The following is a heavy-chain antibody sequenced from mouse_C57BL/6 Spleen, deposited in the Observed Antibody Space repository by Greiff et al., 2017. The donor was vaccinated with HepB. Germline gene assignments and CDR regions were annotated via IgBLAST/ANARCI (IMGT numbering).Heavy chain of an antibody. Sequence: VQLQQSGPELVKPGASVKISCEASGYAFSSSWMNWVKQRPGKGLEWIGRIYPGDGDTNYNGKFKGKATLTADKSSSTAYMQLSSLTSEDSAVYFCARSEGAYYGSSYDYFDYWGQGTTLTVSS. CDR2: IYPGDGDT. D-gene: IGHD1-1*01. CDR1: GYAFSSSW. J-gene: IGHJ2*01. V-gene: IGHV1-82*01. CDR3: ARSEGAYYGSSYDYFDY.